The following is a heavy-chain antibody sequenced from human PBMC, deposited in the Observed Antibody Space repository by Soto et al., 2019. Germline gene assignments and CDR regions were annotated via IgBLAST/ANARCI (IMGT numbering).Heavy chain of an antibody. J-gene: IGHJ6*02. V-gene: IGHV1-69*01. CDR2: IIPIFGTA. CDR3: ASTTRGNYDFWGGDYTPSYYYGMDV. CDR1: GGTFSSYA. D-gene: IGHD3-3*01. Sequence: QVQLVQSGAEVKKPGSSVKVSCKASGGTFSSYAISWVRQAPGQGLEWMGGIIPIFGTATYAQKFQGRVTISADEATSTDYMEVSSLGSEDRAVYYCASTTRGNYDFWGGDYTPSYYYGMDVWGQGTTVTVSS.